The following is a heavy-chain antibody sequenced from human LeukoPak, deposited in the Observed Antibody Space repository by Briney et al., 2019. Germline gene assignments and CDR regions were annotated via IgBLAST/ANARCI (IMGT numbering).Heavy chain of an antibody. CDR1: GFTFSSYG. CDR2: IRYDGSNK. J-gene: IGHJ4*02. V-gene: IGHV3-30*02. D-gene: IGHD6-19*01. CDR3: AKGPYSSGWYDGYYFDY. Sequence: GGSLRLSCAASGFTFSSYGMHWVRQAPGRGLEWVAFIRYDGSNKYYADSVKGRFTISRDNSKNTLYLQMNSLRAEDTAVYYCAKGPYSSGWYDGYYFDYWGQGTLVTVSS.